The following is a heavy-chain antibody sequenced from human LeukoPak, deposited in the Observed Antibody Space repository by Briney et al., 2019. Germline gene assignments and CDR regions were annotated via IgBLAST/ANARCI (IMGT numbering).Heavy chain of an antibody. J-gene: IGHJ4*02. CDR1: GASISSSTYY. V-gene: IGHV4-39*01. Sequence: SETLSLTCTVSGASISSSTYYWGWIRQPPGKGLEWIGTVYYSGGTSYYPSLKSRVTISVDTSKNQFSLKLTSVTAADTAVYYCATQAAGGPLDYWGQGTLVTVSP. CDR3: ATQAAGGPLDY. CDR2: VYYSGGT. D-gene: IGHD2-15*01.